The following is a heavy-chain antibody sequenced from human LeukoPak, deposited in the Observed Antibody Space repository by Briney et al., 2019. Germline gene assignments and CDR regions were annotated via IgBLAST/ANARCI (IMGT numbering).Heavy chain of an antibody. D-gene: IGHD2-2*01. CDR2: ISGSGGST. Sequence: GGSLRLSCAASGFTFTSSAMSWVRQAPGKGLEWVSGISGSGGSTYYADSVKGRFTISRDNSQKTLNLQMNSLRAEDTALYYCATVGAYCSSNSCYDYWGQGTLVTVST. J-gene: IGHJ4*02. V-gene: IGHV3-23*01. CDR3: ATVGAYCSSNSCYDY. CDR1: GFTFTSSA.